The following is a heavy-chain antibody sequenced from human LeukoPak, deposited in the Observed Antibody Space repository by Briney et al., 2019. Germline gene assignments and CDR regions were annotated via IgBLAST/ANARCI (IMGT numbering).Heavy chain of an antibody. Sequence: SETLSLTCAVYGGSFSGYYWSWIRQPPGKGLEWIGEINHSGSTNYNPSLKSRVTTSVDTSKNQFSLKLSSVTAADTAVYYCARSPECSSTSCHRANWFDPWGQGTLVTVSS. J-gene: IGHJ5*02. CDR3: ARSPECSSTSCHRANWFDP. CDR1: GGSFSGYY. V-gene: IGHV4-34*01. D-gene: IGHD2-2*01. CDR2: INHSGST.